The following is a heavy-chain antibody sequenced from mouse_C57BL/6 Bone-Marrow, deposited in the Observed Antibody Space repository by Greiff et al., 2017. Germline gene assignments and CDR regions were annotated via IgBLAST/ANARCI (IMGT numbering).Heavy chain of an antibody. CDR3: ARWGVYYLDD. CDR1: GYTFTSYW. CDR2: IDPSDSYT. J-gene: IGHJ2*01. Sequence: QVQLQQPGAELVMPGASVKLSCKASGYTFTSYWMHWVKQRPGQGLEWIGEIDPSDSYTNYNQKFKGKSTLTVDKSSSTAYMQLSSLTSEDSAVYYCARWGVYYLDDWGQGTTLTVSS. V-gene: IGHV1-69*01.